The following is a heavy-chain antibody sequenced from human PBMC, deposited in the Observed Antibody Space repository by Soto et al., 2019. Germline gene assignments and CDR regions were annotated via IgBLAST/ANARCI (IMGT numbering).Heavy chain of an antibody. Sequence: QVQLVESGGGVVQPGRYLRLSCAASGFRFTNCGMHWVRQAPGKGLEWVAAISSDGSDKYYSESVKGRFTISRDNSKNTLFLQMNSLRVEDTAVYYCVKGSEVARQELDYWGQGTLVTVSS. CDR3: VKGSEVARQELDY. D-gene: IGHD2-15*01. CDR2: ISSDGSDK. V-gene: IGHV3-30*18. CDR1: GFRFTNCG. J-gene: IGHJ4*02.